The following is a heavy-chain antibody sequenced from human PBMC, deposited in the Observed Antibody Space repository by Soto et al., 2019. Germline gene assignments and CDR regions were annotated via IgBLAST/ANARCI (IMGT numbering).Heavy chain of an antibody. J-gene: IGHJ4*02. CDR1: GFTFSSYA. Sequence: GGSLGLSCAASGFTFSSYAMHWVRQAPGKGLEWVAVISYDGSNKYYADSVKGRFTISRDNSKNTLYLQMNSLRAEDTAVYYCARDDGSGIPADYWGQGTLVTVSS. CDR3: ARDDGSGIPADY. V-gene: IGHV3-30-3*01. D-gene: IGHD3-10*01. CDR2: ISYDGSNK.